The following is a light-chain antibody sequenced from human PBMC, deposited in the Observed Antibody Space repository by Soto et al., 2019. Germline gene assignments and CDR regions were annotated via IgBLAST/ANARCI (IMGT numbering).Light chain of an antibody. J-gene: IGKJ1*01. CDR1: QSISNY. V-gene: IGKV1-39*01. Sequence: DIQMTQSPSSLYASVGDRVIITCRASQSISNYLNWYQQEPGKAPKLLIYSASTLQGGVPSRFSGGGSGTYFTLTISSLQPEDFATYFCQQSYKKRTFGQGTKVEIK. CDR3: QQSYKKRT. CDR2: SAS.